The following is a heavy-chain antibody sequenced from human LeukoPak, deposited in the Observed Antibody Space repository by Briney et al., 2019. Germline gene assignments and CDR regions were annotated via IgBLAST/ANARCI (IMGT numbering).Heavy chain of an antibody. J-gene: IGHJ4*02. CDR2: IYHSGST. CDR1: GGSISSDAYY. CDR3: ARLDGAWGYFDY. V-gene: IGHV4-39*01. Sequence: SETLSLTCTVSGGSISSDAYYWGWIRQPPKKGLEWIGTIYHSGSTYLNPSLRSRLTISVDTSKNQFSLNLSSVTAADAAVYYCARLDGAWGYFDYWGQGTLVTVSS. D-gene: IGHD3-16*01.